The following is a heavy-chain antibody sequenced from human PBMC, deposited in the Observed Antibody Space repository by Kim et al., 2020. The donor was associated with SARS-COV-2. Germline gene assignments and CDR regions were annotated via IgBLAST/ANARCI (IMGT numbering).Heavy chain of an antibody. CDR1: GFTFATYA. D-gene: IGHD3-10*01. J-gene: IGHJ4*02. V-gene: IGHV1-3*01. CDR2: INAGNGNT. Sequence: ASVKVSCKASGFTFATYALHWVRQAPGQRLEWMGWINAGNGNTKYSQEFQGRLTITRDTSASTAYMELSSLRSEDTAVYYCARAWEPGVRGVNPLPLDYWAQGTLVTVSS. CDR3: ARAWEPGVRGVNPLPLDY.